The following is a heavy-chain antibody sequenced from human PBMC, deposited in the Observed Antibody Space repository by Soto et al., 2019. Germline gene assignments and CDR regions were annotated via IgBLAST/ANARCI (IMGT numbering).Heavy chain of an antibody. J-gene: IGHJ5*02. CDR2: IWYDGSNK. V-gene: IGHV3-33*01. CDR3: ARAPHDSTAWSPYSCDT. Sequence: RRSEAGCGGTVSSYRRHWVHQAPGKGLEWVAVIWYDGSNKYYADSVKGRFTISRDNSKTTLYLQMNSLRAEDTAVYYWARAPHDSTAWSPYSCDTSRPGTVV. D-gene: IGHD2-15*01. CDR1: GGTVSSYR.